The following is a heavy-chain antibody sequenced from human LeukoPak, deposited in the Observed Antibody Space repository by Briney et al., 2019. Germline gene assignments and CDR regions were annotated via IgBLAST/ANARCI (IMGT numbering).Heavy chain of an antibody. V-gene: IGHV4-38-2*01. Sequence: SETLSLTCAVSEYSMNSGYYWGWIRQSPGKGLEWIGSIFHSGITYYNPSLKSRVTISLDTSKNQFSLKLSSVTAADTAVYYCERVDCLYLPPSVYSWDQGPLVTVSS. CDR2: IFHSGIT. J-gene: IGHJ4*02. CDR3: ERVDCLYLPPSVYS. CDR1: EYSMNSGYY. D-gene: IGHD2-8*01.